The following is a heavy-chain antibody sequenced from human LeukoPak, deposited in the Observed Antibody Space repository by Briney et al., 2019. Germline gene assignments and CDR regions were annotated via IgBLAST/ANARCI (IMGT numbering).Heavy chain of an antibody. Sequence: GGSLRLSCAASGFTFSSYGMHWVRQAPGKGLEWVAFIRYDGSNKYYADSVKGRFTISRDNAKNTLNLQMSSLRAEDTAVYYCARDLGQYYDTSDNWFDPWGQGTLVTVSS. V-gene: IGHV3-30*02. CDR3: ARDLGQYYDTSDNWFDP. J-gene: IGHJ5*02. CDR2: IRYDGSNK. CDR1: GFTFSSYG. D-gene: IGHD3-22*01.